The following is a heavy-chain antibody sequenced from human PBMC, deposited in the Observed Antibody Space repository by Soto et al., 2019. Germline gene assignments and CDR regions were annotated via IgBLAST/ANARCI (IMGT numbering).Heavy chain of an antibody. CDR2: IYHSGST. CDR3: AREAIAAAGRRYFDY. V-gene: IGHV4-30-2*01. D-gene: IGHD6-13*01. Sequence: TLSLTCAVSGGSISSGGYSWSWIRQPPGKGLEWIGYIYHSGSTYYNPSLKSRVTISVDRSKNQFSLKLSSVTAADTAVYYCAREAIAAAGRRYFDYWGQGTLVTVSS. J-gene: IGHJ4*02. CDR1: GGSISSGGYS.